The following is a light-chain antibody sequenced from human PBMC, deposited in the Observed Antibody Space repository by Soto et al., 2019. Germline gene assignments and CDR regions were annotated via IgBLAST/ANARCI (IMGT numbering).Light chain of an antibody. V-gene: IGLV2-14*01. J-gene: IGLJ2*01. CDR1: NSDIGDYNY. Sequence: QSALTQPASVSGSPGQSITISCIGTNSDIGDYNYVSWYQQHPGGAPKLVIYDVTYRPSGVSNRFSGSKSGNAASLTISGLQAEDEADYYCSSFTASSTLDVVFGGGTKLTVL. CDR2: DVT. CDR3: SSFTASSTLDVV.